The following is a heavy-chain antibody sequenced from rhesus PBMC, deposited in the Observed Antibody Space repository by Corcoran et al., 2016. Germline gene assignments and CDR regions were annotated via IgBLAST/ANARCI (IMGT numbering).Heavy chain of an antibody. D-gene: IGHD5-42*01. CDR1: GFTFSSYG. J-gene: IGHJ3*01. CDR3: AKRGYSGYSLLNDAFDF. CDR2: ISNGGGST. Sequence: EVQLVESGGGLVQPGGSLRLSCAASGFTFSSYGMSWVRQAPGKGLEWVSYISNGGGSTYHAHSVKGRFTISRDNSKNTLSLQMNSLRAEDTAVYYCAKRGYSGYSLLNDAFDFWGQGLRVTVSS. V-gene: IGHV3S5*01.